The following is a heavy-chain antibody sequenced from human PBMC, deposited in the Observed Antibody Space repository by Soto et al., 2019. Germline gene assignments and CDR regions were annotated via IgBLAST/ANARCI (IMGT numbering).Heavy chain of an antibody. J-gene: IGHJ4*02. CDR1: SGSISSSNW. CDR3: ARGSLHYGDYAF. CDR2: IYHSGST. Sequence: QVQLQESGPGLVKPSGTLSLTCAVSSGSISSSNWWSWVRQPPGKGLEWLGEIYHSGSTNYNPSLKIRVTISVDKSKNQFSLKLSSVTAADTAVYYCARGSLHYGDYAFWGQGTLVTVSS. V-gene: IGHV4-4*02. D-gene: IGHD4-17*01.